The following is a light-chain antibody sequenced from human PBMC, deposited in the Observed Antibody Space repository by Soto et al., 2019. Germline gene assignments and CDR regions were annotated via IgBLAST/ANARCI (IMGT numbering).Light chain of an antibody. J-gene: IGLJ1*01. Sequence: NFMLTQPHSVSEAPGKTVTISCTRSSGSIASNYVQWYQQRPGSAPTTVIYEDNQRPSGVPDRFSGSIDSSSNSASLTISGLKTEDEADYYCQSYDSSNPYVFGTATKVTVL. CDR1: SGSIASNY. V-gene: IGLV6-57*04. CDR2: EDN. CDR3: QSYDSSNPYV.